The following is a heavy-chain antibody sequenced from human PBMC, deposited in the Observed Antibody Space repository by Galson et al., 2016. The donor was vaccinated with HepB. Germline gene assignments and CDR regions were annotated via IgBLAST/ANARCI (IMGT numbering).Heavy chain of an antibody. CDR3: ARIASAVAGTWFDP. CDR1: GFTFSNYW. CDR2: IKQDRNEN. D-gene: IGHD6-19*01. J-gene: IGHJ5*02. Sequence: SLRLSCAASGFTFSNYWMSWVRQAPRKGLEWVANIKQDRNENFYADSVKGRFTLSRDNAKNSLYLQMNSLRVDDTAVYYCARIASAVAGTWFDPWGQGTLVTVSS. V-gene: IGHV3-7*01.